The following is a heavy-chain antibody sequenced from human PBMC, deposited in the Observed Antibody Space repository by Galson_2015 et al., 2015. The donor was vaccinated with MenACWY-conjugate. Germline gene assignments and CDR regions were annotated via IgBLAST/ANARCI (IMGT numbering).Heavy chain of an antibody. J-gene: IGHJ4*02. CDR2: INPGGSST. CDR1: GFIFNTYW. V-gene: IGHV3-74*01. Sequence: SLRLSCAASGFIFNTYWMHWVRQAPGKGLEWVSRINPGGSSTTYADSVKDRFTISRDNSKNTLYLQMNSLRPEDTAVFYCAKTRGASFYYDSRGQGTLVTVSS. D-gene: IGHD1-26*01. CDR3: AKTRGASFYYDS.